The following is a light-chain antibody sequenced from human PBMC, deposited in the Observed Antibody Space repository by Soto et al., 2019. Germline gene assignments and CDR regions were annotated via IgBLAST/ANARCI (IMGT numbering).Light chain of an antibody. CDR2: EVS. J-gene: IGLJ3*02. Sequence: QSALTQSPSASGSPGQSVTISCTGTSSDVGNYKYVSWYQQHPGKAPKLMIYEVSKRRSGVPDRYSGSKSGNTASLTVSGLQVEDEADYYCSSYAGSNLWVFGGGTKLTVL. CDR3: SSYAGSNLWV. V-gene: IGLV2-8*01. CDR1: SSDVGNYKY.